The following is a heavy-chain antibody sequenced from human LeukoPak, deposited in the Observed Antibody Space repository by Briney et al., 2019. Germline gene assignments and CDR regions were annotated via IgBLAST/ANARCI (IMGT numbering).Heavy chain of an antibody. J-gene: IGHJ2*01. CDR2: IGRSSSYI. CDR3: ARVSRKDWYFDL. D-gene: IGHD1-14*01. V-gene: IGHV3-21*01. CDR1: GFTFSDYG. Sequence: GGSLRLSCAASGFTFSDYGLKWVRQAPGKGLEWVSTIGRSSSYIFSADSVEGRFPVSRDNAKNSLYLQMNSLRVDDTAVYYCARVSRKDWYFDLWGRGTLVTVSS.